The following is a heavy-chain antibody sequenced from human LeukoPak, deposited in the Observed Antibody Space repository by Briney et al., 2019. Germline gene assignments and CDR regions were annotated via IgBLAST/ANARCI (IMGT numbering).Heavy chain of an antibody. V-gene: IGHV3-48*02. CDR2: ISSSSSTI. J-gene: IGHJ4*02. CDR1: GFNISIYS. D-gene: IGHD1-14*01. Sequence: GGSLRLSCTASGFNISIYSMNWVRQAPGKGLEWVSYISSSSSTIYYADSMKGRFTISRDNAKNSLYLQVNRLRDEDTAVYYCARAEGPNCFDYWGQGTLVTVSS. CDR3: ARAEGPNCFDY.